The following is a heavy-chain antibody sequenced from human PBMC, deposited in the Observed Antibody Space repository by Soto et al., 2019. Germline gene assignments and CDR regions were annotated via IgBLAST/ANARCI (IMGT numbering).Heavy chain of an antibody. V-gene: IGHV4-31*03. CDR2: ISYNGRT. D-gene: IGHD3-22*01. J-gene: IGHJ4*02. Sequence: SETPSLTCNVSGGSISRGGYLWSWIRQHPGKGLEWIGFISYNGRTSYNPSLKSRVTLSADTSKNQISLELNSVTAADTAVYYCARSEVVVIRLDYSGQGNPVP. CDR1: GGSISRGGYL. CDR3: ARSEVVVIRLDY.